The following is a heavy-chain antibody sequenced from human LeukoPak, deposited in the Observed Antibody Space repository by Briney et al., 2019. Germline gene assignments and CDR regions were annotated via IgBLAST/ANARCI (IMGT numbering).Heavy chain of an antibody. CDR3: ARPRISYSSGWYRGDKDLPDDY. V-gene: IGHV4-39*01. D-gene: IGHD6-19*01. J-gene: IGHJ4*02. CDR2: IYYSEST. Sequence: SETLSLTCTVSGGSISSSSYYWGWIRQPPGKGLEWIGSIYYSESTYYNPSLKSRVTISVDTSKNQFSLKLSSVTAADTAVYYCARPRISYSSGWYRGDKDLPDDYWGQGTLVTVSS. CDR1: GGSISSSSYY.